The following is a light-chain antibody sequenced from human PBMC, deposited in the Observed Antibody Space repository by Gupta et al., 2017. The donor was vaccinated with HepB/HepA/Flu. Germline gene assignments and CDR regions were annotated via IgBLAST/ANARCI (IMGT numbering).Light chain of an antibody. V-gene: IGLV1-36*01. CDR2: YNS. Sequence: QSVLTQPPSLSEVPGQRVTISCSGSSSHTGNNAVNWYQQLPGAATRLIIYYNSRRPSALSDRFSGSKYGTSASPAISGLQAEEEGHYYCATGDDSRNGVIFGGGTKLTVL. CDR1: SSHTGNNA. CDR3: ATGDDSRNGVI. J-gene: IGLJ2*01.